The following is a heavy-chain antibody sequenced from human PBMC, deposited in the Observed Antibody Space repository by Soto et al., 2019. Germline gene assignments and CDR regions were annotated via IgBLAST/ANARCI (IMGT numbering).Heavy chain of an antibody. D-gene: IGHD3-10*01. Sequence: SETLSLTCTVAGGSISSYYLSWIRQHPGKGLEWIGYIYYSGSTNYNPSLKSRVTISVDTSKNQFSLKLSSVTAADTAVYYCARDGIGSGSYNWFDPWGQGTLVTVSS. CDR1: GGSISSYY. CDR2: IYYSGST. J-gene: IGHJ5*02. CDR3: ARDGIGSGSYNWFDP. V-gene: IGHV4-59*01.